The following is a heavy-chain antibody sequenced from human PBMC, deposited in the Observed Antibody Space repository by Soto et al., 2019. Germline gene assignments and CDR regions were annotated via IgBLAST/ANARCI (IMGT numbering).Heavy chain of an antibody. CDR1: GYTFTSYD. CDR2: MNPNSGNT. D-gene: IGHD3-3*01. J-gene: IGHJ6*02. V-gene: IGHV1-8*01. CDR3: AGGFSVGGIKVFGEAVGMDV. Sequence: ASVKVSCKASGYTFTSYDINWVRQATGQGLEWMGWMNPNSGNTGYVQKFQGRVTMTTNTSISTAYMELSSLRSEDTAVYYCAGGFSVGGIKVFGEAVGMDVWGQGTTVTVSS.